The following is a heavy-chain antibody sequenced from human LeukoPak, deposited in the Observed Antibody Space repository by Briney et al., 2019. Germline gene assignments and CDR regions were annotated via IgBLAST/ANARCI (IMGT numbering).Heavy chain of an antibody. J-gene: IGHJ4*02. CDR1: GGSFSGYY. CDR2: INHSGST. V-gene: IGHV4-34*01. CDR3: ARGRIYSYGLNY. Sequence: PSETLSLTCAVYGGSFSGYYWSWIRQPPGKGLEWIGEINHSGSTNYNPSLKSRVTISVDTSKNQFSLKLSSVTAADTAVYYCARGRIYSYGLNYWGQGTLVTVSS. D-gene: IGHD5-18*01.